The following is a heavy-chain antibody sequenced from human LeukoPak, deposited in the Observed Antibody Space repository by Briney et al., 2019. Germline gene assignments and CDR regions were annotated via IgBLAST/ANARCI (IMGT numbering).Heavy chain of an antibody. V-gene: IGHV1-46*01. CDR1: GYTFTSYY. Sequence: ASVKVSCKASGYTFTSYYMHWVRQAPGQGLEWMGIINPSGGSTSYAQKFQGRVTMTRDMSTSTVYMELRSLRSDDTAVYYCARAVTGYYDYYYYYYYMDVWGKGTTVTVSS. CDR2: INPSGGST. CDR3: ARAVTGYYDYYYYYYYMDV. J-gene: IGHJ6*03. D-gene: IGHD3-9*01.